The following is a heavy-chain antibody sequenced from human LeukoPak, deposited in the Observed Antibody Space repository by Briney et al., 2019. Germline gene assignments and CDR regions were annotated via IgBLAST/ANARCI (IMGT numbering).Heavy chain of an antibody. CDR3: ARGREGGSAYRDFDF. V-gene: IGHV3-7*01. D-gene: IGHD3-22*01. CDR2: VKQDGSEQ. CDR1: GFSFSNYW. Sequence: PGGSLRLSCVGYGFSFSNYWMSRVRQAPGKGLEWVANVKQDGSEQYYVDSVKGRFTISRDNAENSLYLQMGSLRAEDTAVYYCARGREGGSAYRDFDFWGQGTLVTVSS. J-gene: IGHJ4*02.